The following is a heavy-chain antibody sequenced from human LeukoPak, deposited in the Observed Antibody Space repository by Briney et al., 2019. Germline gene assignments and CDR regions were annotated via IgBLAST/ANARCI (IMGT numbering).Heavy chain of an antibody. CDR2: IYYSGST. Sequence: SETLSLTCTVSGDSISSGDYFWSWIRQPPGKGLEWIGYIYYSGSTYYNPSLKSRVTISIDTSKNQFSLKLSSVTAADTAVYYCARVRKIERWLRGVFYFDYWGQGTLVTVSS. V-gene: IGHV4-30-4*01. CDR3: ARVRKIERWLRGVFYFDY. CDR1: GDSISSGDYF. D-gene: IGHD3-10*01. J-gene: IGHJ4*02.